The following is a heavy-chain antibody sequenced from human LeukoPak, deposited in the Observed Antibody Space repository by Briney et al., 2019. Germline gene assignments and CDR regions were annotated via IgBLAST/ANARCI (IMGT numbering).Heavy chain of an antibody. CDR1: GYTFTSYG. CDR2: ISAYNGNT. J-gene: IGHJ6*03. V-gene: IGHV1-18*01. CDR3: ARASSSRYYDFWSGYYGAYYYYMDV. D-gene: IGHD3-3*01. Sequence: ASVKVSCKASGYTFTSYGISWVRQAPGQGLEWMGWISAYNGNTNYAQKLQGRVTMTTDTSTSTAYMELRSLRSDDTAVYYCARASSSRYYDFWSGYYGAYYYYMDVWGKGTTVTVSS.